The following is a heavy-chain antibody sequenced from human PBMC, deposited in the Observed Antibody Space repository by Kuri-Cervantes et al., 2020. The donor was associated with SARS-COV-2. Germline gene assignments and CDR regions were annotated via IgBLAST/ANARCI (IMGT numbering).Heavy chain of an antibody. V-gene: IGHV4-61*05. Sequence: SETLSLTCTVSGGSISSSSYYWGWIRQPPGKGLEWIGYIYYSGSTNYSPSLKSRVTISVDTSKNQFSLKLSSVTAADTAVYYCARAGYSSSWDYYYYYYMDVWGKGTTVTVSS. D-gene: IGHD6-13*01. CDR1: GGSISSSSYY. CDR2: IYYSGST. J-gene: IGHJ6*03. CDR3: ARAGYSSSWDYYYYYYMDV.